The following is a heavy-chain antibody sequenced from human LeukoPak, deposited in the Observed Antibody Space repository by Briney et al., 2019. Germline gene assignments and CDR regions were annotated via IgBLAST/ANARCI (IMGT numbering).Heavy chain of an antibody. V-gene: IGHV3-20*04. CDR3: ARAHYDSNGYYSTYAFDI. CDR2: INWNGGRT. Sequence: GGSLRLSCAASGFTFDDYGMSWIRQAPGKGLEWVSVINWNGGRTGYPDSVKGRFTISRDNGKNSLYLQMNSLRAEDTALYCCARAHYDSNGYYSTYAFDIWGQGTMVTVSS. D-gene: IGHD3-22*01. J-gene: IGHJ3*02. CDR1: GFTFDDYG.